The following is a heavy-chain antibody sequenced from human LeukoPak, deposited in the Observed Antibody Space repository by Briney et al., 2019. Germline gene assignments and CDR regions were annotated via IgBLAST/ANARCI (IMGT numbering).Heavy chain of an antibody. Sequence: SETLSLTCTVSGGSISPYFWSWILQPPGKGLEWIGYISYTGSTNYNPSLKSRVTISVDTSKNQFSLQLTSVTAAGTAVYYCARDDYRGVTNFDPWGQGTLVTVSS. CDR3: ARDDYRGVTNFDP. CDR2: ISYTGST. CDR1: GGSISPYF. V-gene: IGHV4-59*01. J-gene: IGHJ5*02. D-gene: IGHD3-10*01.